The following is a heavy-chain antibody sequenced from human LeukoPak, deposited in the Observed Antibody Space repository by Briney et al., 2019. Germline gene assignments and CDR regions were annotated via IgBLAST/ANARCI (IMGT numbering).Heavy chain of an antibody. J-gene: IGHJ4*02. Sequence: GGSLRLSCTASGFIFSGYVVSWVRQAPGKGLEWVSAIIGSGDRTYYADSVKGRFTISRDNSKNTLYLQMNDLRAEDTAVYYCALLLYFGRDYWGQGTLVTVSS. D-gene: IGHD3-10*01. V-gene: IGHV3-23*01. CDR1: GFIFSGYV. CDR2: IIGSGDRT. CDR3: ALLLYFGRDY.